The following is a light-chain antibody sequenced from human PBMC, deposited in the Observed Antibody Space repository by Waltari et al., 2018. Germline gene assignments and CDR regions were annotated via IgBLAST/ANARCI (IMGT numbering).Light chain of an antibody. J-gene: IGLJ3*02. CDR3: GTWDNSLSAGV. CDR1: GSNIGTNY. Sequence: QSGLTQPPSVSAAPGQKVTISCSGSGSNIGTNYVSWYQQLPGTAPKLLIYDNNKRPSGIPDRFSDSKSGTSATLGITGLQTGDEADYYCGTWDNSLSAGVFGGGTKLTVL. V-gene: IGLV1-51*01. CDR2: DNN.